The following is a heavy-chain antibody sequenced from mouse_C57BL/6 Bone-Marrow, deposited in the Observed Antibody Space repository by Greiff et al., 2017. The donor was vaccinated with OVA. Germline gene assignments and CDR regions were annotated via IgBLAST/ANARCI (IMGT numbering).Heavy chain of an antibody. CDR3: ARPPTTVPFYWYFDV. CDR1: GFTFSDYY. Sequence: EVKLMESGGGLVQPGGSLKLSCAASGFTFSDYYMYWVRQTPEKRLEWVAYISNGGGSTYYPDTVKGRFTISRDNAKNTLSLQMSRLKSEDTAMYYCARPPTTVPFYWYFDVWGTGTTVTVSS. J-gene: IGHJ1*03. D-gene: IGHD1-1*01. V-gene: IGHV5-12*01. CDR2: ISNGGGST.